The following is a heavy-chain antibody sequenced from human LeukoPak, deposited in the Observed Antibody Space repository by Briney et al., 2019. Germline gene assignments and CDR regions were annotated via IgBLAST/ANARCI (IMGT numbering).Heavy chain of an antibody. V-gene: IGHV1-69*01. D-gene: IGHD3-22*01. Sequence: SVKVSCKASGGTFSSYAISWVRQAPGQGLEWMGGIIPIFGTANYAQKFQGRVTITADESTSTAYMELSSLRSEDTAVYYCARVAYYYDSAGKSLKFFYGMDVWGQGTTVTVSS. J-gene: IGHJ6*02. CDR2: IIPIFGTA. CDR1: GGTFSSYA. CDR3: ARVAYYYDSAGKSLKFFYGMDV.